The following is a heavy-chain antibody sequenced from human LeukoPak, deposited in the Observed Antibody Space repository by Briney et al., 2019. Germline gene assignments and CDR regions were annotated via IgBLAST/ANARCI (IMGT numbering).Heavy chain of an antibody. CDR3: ARDLEHCRNIICSNSAY. V-gene: IGHV1-18*04. CDR2: ISTYNGNT. CDR1: GYNFDRYG. D-gene: IGHD2-2*01. J-gene: IGHJ4*02. Sequence: ASVKVSCEGSGYNFDRYGVNWVRQAPGQGLEWVGWISTYNGNTFYAQKFEGRVSMTTDTSTNTVYMDLRSLRSDDTAVYYCARDLEHCRNIICSNSAYWGQGTLVTVSS.